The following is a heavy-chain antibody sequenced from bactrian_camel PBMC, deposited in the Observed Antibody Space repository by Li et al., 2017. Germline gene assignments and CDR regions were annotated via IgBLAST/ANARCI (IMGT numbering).Heavy chain of an antibody. J-gene: IGHJ6*01. Sequence: HVQLVESGGGSVQAGGSLNLSCIASGVTYISCWDWYRQAPGKEREVVAVIGPGAYTCYSESVKGRFRISRDDAKNTVYLEMNNLKPEDTALYYCANGGADFGYWGQGTQVTVS. CDR3: ANGGADFGY. CDR2: IGPGAYT. V-gene: IGHV3S55*01. CDR1: GVTYISCW.